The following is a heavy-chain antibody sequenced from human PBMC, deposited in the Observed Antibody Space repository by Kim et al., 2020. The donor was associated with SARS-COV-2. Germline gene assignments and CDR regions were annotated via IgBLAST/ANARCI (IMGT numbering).Heavy chain of an antibody. D-gene: IGHD6-19*01. CDR2: IYSGGST. V-gene: IGHV3-66*01. CDR3: ARGGALRSGPSGLFDI. Sequence: GGSLRLSCAASGFTVSSNYMSWVRQAPGKGLEWVSVIYSGGSTYYADSVKGRFTISRDNSKNTLYLQMNSLRAEDTAVYYCARGGALRSGPSGLFDIWGQGTMVTVSS. CDR1: GFTVSSNY. J-gene: IGHJ3*02.